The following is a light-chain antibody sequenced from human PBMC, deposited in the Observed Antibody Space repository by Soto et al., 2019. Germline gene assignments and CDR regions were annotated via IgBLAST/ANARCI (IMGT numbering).Light chain of an antibody. J-gene: IGKJ2*01. CDR2: GAS. CDR1: QSVSSN. CDR3: QQYNNWPYT. Sequence: EIVMTQSPATLSVSPGERATLSCRASQSVSSNLAWYQQKPGQAPRLLIYGASTRATGIPARFSGSRSGTELTLTSSSLHPEDFAVYYCQQYNNWPYTFGEGTNPEIK. V-gene: IGKV3-15*01.